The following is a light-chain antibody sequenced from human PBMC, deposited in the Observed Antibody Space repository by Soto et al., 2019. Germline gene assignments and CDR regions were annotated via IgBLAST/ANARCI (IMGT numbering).Light chain of an antibody. CDR2: GAS. J-gene: IGKJ2*01. V-gene: IGKV3-15*01. Sequence: EIVMTQSPATLSVSPGERATLSCRASQSVSSNLAWYQQKPGQAPRLLIYGASTRATGIPARFSGSGFGTEFTLTISSLQSEDFALYYWQQYNNWPPYTFGQGTKLEIK. CDR1: QSVSSN. CDR3: QQYNNWPPYT.